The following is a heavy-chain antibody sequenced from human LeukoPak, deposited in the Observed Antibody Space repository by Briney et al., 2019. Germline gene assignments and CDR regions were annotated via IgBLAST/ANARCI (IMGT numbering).Heavy chain of an antibody. CDR1: GGSISSYY. V-gene: IGHV4-4*07. D-gene: IGHD1-26*01. CDR2: IYTSGST. CDR3: AREVVSGWFDP. Sequence: SETLSLTCTVSGGSISSYYWSWLRQPAGKGLEWIGRIYTSGSTKYNPSLMSRGTISVDTSKNQFSLKLSSVTAADTGAYYCAREVVSGWFDPGGQGTLVTASS. J-gene: IGHJ5*02.